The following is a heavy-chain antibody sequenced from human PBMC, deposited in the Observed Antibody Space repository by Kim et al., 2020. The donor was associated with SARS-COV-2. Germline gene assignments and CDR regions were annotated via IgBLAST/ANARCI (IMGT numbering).Heavy chain of an antibody. Sequence: GGSLRLSCAASGFAFSDRYMGWVRQTPGKGLEYVGRSRNKANSYITEYAASVKGRFIISRDESTNSLYLQMNSLKTEDTALYYCTSGDYWGQGTLVTVSS. CDR3: TSGDY. V-gene: IGHV3-72*01. J-gene: IGHJ4*02. CDR2: SRNKANSYIT. CDR1: GFAFSDRY.